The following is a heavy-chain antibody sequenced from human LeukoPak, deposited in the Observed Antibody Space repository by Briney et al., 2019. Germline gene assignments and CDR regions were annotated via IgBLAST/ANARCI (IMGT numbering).Heavy chain of an antibody. CDR1: GYTFTSYY. CDR3: ARETSHYYDSSGWYFDY. J-gene: IGHJ4*02. V-gene: IGHV1-46*01. Sequence: ASVPVSCKASGYTFTSYYMHWVRQAPAQGLGWMGIINPSGGSTSYAQKFQGRVTMTRDMSTSTVYMELSSLRSEDTAVYYCARETSHYYDSSGWYFDYWGQGTLVTVSS. D-gene: IGHD3-22*01. CDR2: INPSGGST.